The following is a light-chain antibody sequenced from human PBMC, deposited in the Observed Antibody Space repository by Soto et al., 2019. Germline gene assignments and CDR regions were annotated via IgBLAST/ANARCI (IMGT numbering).Light chain of an antibody. V-gene: IGKV3-11*01. CDR3: QQHSTWPPA. CDR2: DAS. Sequence: EVLLTQYPATLSLSPGEGATLSCRASQSVSSDLAWYQQKPDQAPRLLISDASNRATGIPAKFSGSGSGTDFTLPSSGLEPEDFAVYYCQQHSTWPPAFGGGTKVEIK. J-gene: IGKJ4*01. CDR1: QSVSSD.